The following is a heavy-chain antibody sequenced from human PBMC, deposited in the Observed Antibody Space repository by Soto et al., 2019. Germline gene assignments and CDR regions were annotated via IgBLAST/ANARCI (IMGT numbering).Heavy chain of an antibody. V-gene: IGHV4-30-2*01. CDR2: IYHSGST. CDR3: ARVAESGDFDI. Sequence: PSETLALTCAVSDGSISSGGYSWSWIRQPPGKGLEWIGYIYHSGSTYYNPSLKSRVTISVDRSKNQFSLKLSSVTAADTAVYYWARVAESGDFDIWGQGTLVTVSS. D-gene: IGHD6-19*01. J-gene: IGHJ3*02. CDR1: DGSISSGGYS.